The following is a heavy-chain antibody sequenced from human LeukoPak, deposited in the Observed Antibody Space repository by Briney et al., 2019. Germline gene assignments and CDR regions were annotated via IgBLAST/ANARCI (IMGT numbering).Heavy chain of an antibody. CDR1: GGSINSRSYY. CDR3: ARTSMVRGIISWYFDL. CDR2: IYYSGST. Sequence: TSETLSLTCTVSGGSINSRSYYWGCIRQPPGKGLEWIGSIYYSGSTYYNPSLKSRVTILADTSKNQFSLKLSSVTAADTAVYYCARTSMVRGIISWYFDLWGRGTLVTVSS. J-gene: IGHJ2*01. D-gene: IGHD3-10*01. V-gene: IGHV4-39*07.